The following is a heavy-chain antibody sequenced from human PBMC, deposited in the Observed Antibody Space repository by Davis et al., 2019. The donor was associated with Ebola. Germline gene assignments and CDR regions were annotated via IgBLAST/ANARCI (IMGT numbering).Heavy chain of an antibody. V-gene: IGHV1-18*01. D-gene: IGHD2-2*02. CDR1: GYTFTSYG. CDR3: AREGSGVVPAAIQANYYYYGMDV. J-gene: IGHJ6*02. CDR2: ISAYNGNT. Sequence: ASVKVSCKASGYTFTSYGISWVRQAPRQGLEWMGGISAYNGNTNYAQKLQGRVTMTTDTSTSTAYMELSRLRSDDTAVYYCAREGSGVVPAAIQANYYYYGMDVWGQGTTVTVSS.